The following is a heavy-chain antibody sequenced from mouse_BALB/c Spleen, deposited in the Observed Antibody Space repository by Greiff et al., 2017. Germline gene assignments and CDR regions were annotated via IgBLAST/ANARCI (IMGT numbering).Heavy chain of an antibody. CDR2: IRNKANGYTT. J-gene: IGHJ2*01. CDR3: ARDIEGYYFDY. D-gene: IGHD3-3*01. Sequence: EVQLQESGGGLVQPGGSLRLSCATSGFTFTDYYMSWVRQPPGKALEWLGFIRNKANGYTTEYSASVKGRFTISRDNSQSILYLQMNTLRAEDSATYYCARDIEGYYFDYWGQGTTLTVSS. V-gene: IGHV7-3*02. CDR1: GFTFTDYY.